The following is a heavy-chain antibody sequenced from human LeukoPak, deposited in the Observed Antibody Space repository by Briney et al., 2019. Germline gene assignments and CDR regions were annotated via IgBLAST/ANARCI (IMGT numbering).Heavy chain of an antibody. J-gene: IGHJ6*02. Sequence: ASVKVSCKASGYTFTSYDINWVRQATGQGPEWMGWMNPNSGNTGYAQKFQGRVTMTRNTSISTAYMELSSLRSEDTAVYYCARVIKTSRYYDFWSGYYTDYYYYGMDVWGQGTTVTVSS. CDR2: MNPNSGNT. CDR1: GYTFTSYD. D-gene: IGHD3-3*01. CDR3: ARVIKTSRYYDFWSGYYTDYYYYGMDV. V-gene: IGHV1-8*01.